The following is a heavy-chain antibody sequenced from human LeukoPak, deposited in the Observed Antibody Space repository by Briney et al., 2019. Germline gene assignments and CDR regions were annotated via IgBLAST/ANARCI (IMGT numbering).Heavy chain of an antibody. CDR2: IYSGGST. J-gene: IGHJ6*02. D-gene: IGHD2-15*01. Sequence: GSLQISCAASGFNVSSNYMSWVRQAPGKGLEWVSVIYSGGSTYYADSVKGRFTSSRDNSKNTLYLQMNSLRAEDTAVYYCARSSDCSGGSCRPYYYGMDVWGQGTTVTVSS. V-gene: IGHV3-66*02. CDR3: ARSSDCSGGSCRPYYYGMDV. CDR1: GFNVSSNY.